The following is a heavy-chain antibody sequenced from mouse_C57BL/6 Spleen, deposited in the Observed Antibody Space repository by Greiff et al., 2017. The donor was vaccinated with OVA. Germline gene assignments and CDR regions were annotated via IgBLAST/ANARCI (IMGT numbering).Heavy chain of an antibody. J-gene: IGHJ4*01. CDR2: ISDGGSYT. D-gene: IGHD2-1*01. CDR3: ARDLYYGNFYAMDY. V-gene: IGHV5-4*01. CDR1: GFTFSSYA. Sequence: EVQVVESGGGLVKPGGSLKLSCAASGFTFSSYAMSWVRQTPEKRLEWVATISDGGSYTYYPDNVKGRFTISRDNAKNNLYLQMSHLKSEDTAMYYCARDLYYGNFYAMDYWGQGTSVTVSS.